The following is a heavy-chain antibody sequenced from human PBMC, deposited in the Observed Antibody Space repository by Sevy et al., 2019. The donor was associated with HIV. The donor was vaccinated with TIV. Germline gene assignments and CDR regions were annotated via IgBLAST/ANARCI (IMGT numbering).Heavy chain of an antibody. Sequence: ASVKVSCKSSGDTVNTYAISWVRQAPGQRLEWMGGIIPVLRSPDYAKMFQDRLTITADESTTTVYMELSGLRSDDTAIYYCARHRQLLILIPDGFDVWGQGTLVTVSS. D-gene: IGHD6-19*01. CDR1: GDTVNTYA. CDR3: ARHRQLLILIPDGFDV. CDR2: IIPVLRSP. V-gene: IGHV1-69*13. J-gene: IGHJ3*01.